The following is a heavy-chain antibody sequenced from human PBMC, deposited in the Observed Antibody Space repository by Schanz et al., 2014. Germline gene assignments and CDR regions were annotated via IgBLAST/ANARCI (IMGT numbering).Heavy chain of an antibody. D-gene: IGHD6-19*01. V-gene: IGHV3-23*04. CDR3: ARDHQWLARYYMDV. CDR2: LSGDGGTT. J-gene: IGHJ6*03. CDR1: GFTFSSYA. Sequence: EVQLVESGGGLVQPGGSLRLSCVASGFTFSSYAMSWVRQAPGKGLEWVSSLSGDGGTTHYADSVKGRFTISRDNSKNTLYLQMNSLRAEDTAVYYCARDHQWLARYYMDVWGKGTTVTVSS.